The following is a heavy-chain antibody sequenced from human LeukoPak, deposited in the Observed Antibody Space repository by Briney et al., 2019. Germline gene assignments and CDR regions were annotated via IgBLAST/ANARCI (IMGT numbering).Heavy chain of an antibody. CDR2: IYYSGST. J-gene: IGHJ4*02. V-gene: IGHV4-61*01. CDR1: GYSINSGYY. Sequence: SETLSLTCTVSGYSINSGYYWSWIRPPPGKGLEWIGYIYYSGSTNYNPSLKSRVTISVDTSKNQFSLKLSCVTAADTAVYYCARDFVSCGGDCSHFDYWGQGTLVTVSS. CDR3: ARDFVSCGGDCSHFDY. D-gene: IGHD2-21*01.